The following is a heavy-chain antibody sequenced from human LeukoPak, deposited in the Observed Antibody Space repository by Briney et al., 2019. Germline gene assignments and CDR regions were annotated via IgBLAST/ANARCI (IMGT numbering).Heavy chain of an antibody. Sequence: PSETLSLTCTVSGVSISSYYWSWIRQPAGKGLEWIGRIYTSGSTNYNPSLKSRVTMSVDTSKNQFSLKLSSVTAADTAVYYCARELRSIAAAGRVDWFDPWGQGTLVTVSS. V-gene: IGHV4-4*07. D-gene: IGHD6-13*01. CDR1: GVSISSYY. CDR2: IYTSGST. CDR3: ARELRSIAAAGRVDWFDP. J-gene: IGHJ5*02.